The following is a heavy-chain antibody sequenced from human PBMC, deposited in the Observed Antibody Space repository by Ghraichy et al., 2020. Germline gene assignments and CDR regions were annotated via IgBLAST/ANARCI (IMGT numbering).Heavy chain of an antibody. CDR2: ISYDGSNK. D-gene: IGHD6-13*01. CDR1: GFTFSSYG. V-gene: IGHV3-30*18. Sequence: GGSLRPSCAASGFTFSSYGMHWVRQAPGKGLEWVAVISYDGSNKYYGDSVKGRFTVSRDNSKNTLYLQMNSLRAEDTAVYYCAKASWDLGFGMDVWGQGTTVTVSS. J-gene: IGHJ6*02. CDR3: AKASWDLGFGMDV.